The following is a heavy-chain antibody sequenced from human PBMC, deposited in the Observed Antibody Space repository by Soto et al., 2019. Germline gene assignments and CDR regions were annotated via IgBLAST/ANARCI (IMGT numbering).Heavy chain of an antibody. J-gene: IGHJ3*02. CDR3: ARTPYSSSWYVAFDI. V-gene: IGHV1-46*01. CDR1: GYTLTELS. CDR2: INPSGGST. Sequence: ASVKVSCKVSGYTLTELSMHWVRQAPGKGLEWMGIINPSGGSTSYAQKFQGRVTMTRDTSTSTVYMELSSLRSEDTAVYYCARTPYSSSWYVAFDIWGQGTMVTVSS. D-gene: IGHD6-13*01.